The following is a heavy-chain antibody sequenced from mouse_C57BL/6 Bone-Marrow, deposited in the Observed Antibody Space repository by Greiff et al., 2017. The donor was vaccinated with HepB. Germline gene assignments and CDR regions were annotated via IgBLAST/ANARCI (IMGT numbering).Heavy chain of an antibody. D-gene: IGHD1-1*01. J-gene: IGHJ4*01. CDR2: IYPRSGNT. V-gene: IGHV1-81*01. CDR3: ARSGYYGSSYGYAMDY. Sequence: VQLQQSGAELARPGASVKLSCKASGYTFTSYGISWVKQSTGQGLEWIGEIYPRSGNTYYNEKFKGKATLTADKSSSTAYMELRSLTSEDSAVYFCARSGYYGSSYGYAMDYWGQGTSVTVSS. CDR1: GYTFTSYG.